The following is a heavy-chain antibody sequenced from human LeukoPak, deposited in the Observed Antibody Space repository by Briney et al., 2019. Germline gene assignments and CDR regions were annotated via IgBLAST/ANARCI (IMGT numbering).Heavy chain of an antibody. D-gene: IGHD3-22*01. CDR2: IYYSGST. CDR3: ARAPPTYYYDSSGYSPFDY. J-gene: IGHJ4*02. CDR1: GGSISSGGYY. V-gene: IGHV4-31*03. Sequence: SQTLSLTCTVSGGSISSGGYYWSWIRQHSGKGLEWIGYIYYSGSTYYNPSLKSRVTISVDTSKNQFSLKLSSVTAADTAVYYCARAPPTYYYDSSGYSPFDYWGQGTLVTVSS.